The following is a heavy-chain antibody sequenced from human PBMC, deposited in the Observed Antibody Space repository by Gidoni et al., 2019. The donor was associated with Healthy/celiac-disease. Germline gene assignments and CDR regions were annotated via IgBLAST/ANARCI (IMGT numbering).Heavy chain of an antibody. V-gene: IGHV4-39*01. D-gene: IGHD3-22*01. CDR3: ARHEDDSSGYYYSGDAFDI. Sequence: STYYNPSLKSRVTISVDTSKNQFSLKLSSVTAADTAVYYCARHEDDSSGYYYSGDAFDIWGQGTMVTVSS. J-gene: IGHJ3*02. CDR2: ST.